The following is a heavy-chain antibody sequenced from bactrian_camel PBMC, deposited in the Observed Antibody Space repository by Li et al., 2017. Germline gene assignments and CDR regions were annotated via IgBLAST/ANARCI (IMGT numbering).Heavy chain of an antibody. J-gene: IGHJ4*01. D-gene: IGHD3*01. Sequence: VESGGGLVQPGGSLRLSCAFSGATTNNYYMTWIRQAPGKGLEWVSAIYDNRFTYYADSVKGRFAISQDHAKNTLYLQMNSLKPEDTALYYSAPEGPYADKCWPLGVGGHGTQVTVS. V-gene: IGHV3-2*01. CDR2: IYDNRFT. CDR1: GATTNNYY.